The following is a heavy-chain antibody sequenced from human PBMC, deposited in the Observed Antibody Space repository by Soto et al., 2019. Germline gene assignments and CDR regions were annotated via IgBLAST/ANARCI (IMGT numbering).Heavy chain of an antibody. CDR3: VRVVAIPGYPDN. CDR1: GGTFSSYA. D-gene: IGHD5-12*01. J-gene: IGHJ4*02. Sequence: QVQLVQSGAEVRQPASSVKVSCKTSGGTFSSYAISWVRQAPGQGLEWMGGIVPIVDTSTYAQKFQGRVTITADESTSTVYMELSSRRSDDTAVYYCVRVVAIPGYPDNWGQGTLVPVSS. CDR2: IVPIVDTS. V-gene: IGHV1-69*12.